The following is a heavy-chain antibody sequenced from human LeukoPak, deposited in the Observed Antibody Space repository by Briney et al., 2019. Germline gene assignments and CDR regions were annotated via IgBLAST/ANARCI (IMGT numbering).Heavy chain of an antibody. D-gene: IGHD3/OR15-3a*01. CDR1: GLTFHDYA. V-gene: IGHV3-9*03. CDR3: AKGLGLASLIVDALDM. J-gene: IGHJ3*02. Sequence: PGGSLRLSCAASGLTFHDYAMQWVRQVPGKGLEWVSGITWNSGSVLYADSVRGRFTISRDNAKNSLYLQMNSLGPEDMAFYYCAKGLGLASLIVDALDMWGQGTMVTV. CDR2: ITWNSGSV.